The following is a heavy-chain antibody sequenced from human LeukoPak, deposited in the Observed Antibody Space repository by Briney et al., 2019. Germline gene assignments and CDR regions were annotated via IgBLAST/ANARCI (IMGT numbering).Heavy chain of an antibody. CDR1: GFTFDDYA. CDR2: ISWNSGSI. V-gene: IGHV3-9*01. Sequence: GGSLRLFCAASGFTFDDYAMHWVRQAPGKGLEWVSGISWNSGSIGYADSVKGRFTISRDNAKNSLYLQMNSLRAEDTALYYCAKDIYYDSSGGAFDIWGQGTMVTVSS. D-gene: IGHD3-22*01. J-gene: IGHJ3*02. CDR3: AKDIYYDSSGGAFDI.